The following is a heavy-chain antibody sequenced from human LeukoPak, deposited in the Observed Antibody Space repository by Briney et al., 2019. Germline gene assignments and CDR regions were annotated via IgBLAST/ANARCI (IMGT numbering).Heavy chain of an antibody. Sequence: PGASVKVSCKASGYTFTAYYIHWVRQAPGQGLEWMGWINPNSGGTEYAQKFQGRVTLTRDTSINTAYMELSRLRSDDTAVYYCASFYAPDRGIESQNLVTVYWGQGTLVSVSS. D-gene: IGHD2/OR15-2a*01. CDR3: ASFYAPDRGIESQNLVTVY. CDR1: GYTFTAYY. V-gene: IGHV1-2*02. CDR2: INPNSGGT. J-gene: IGHJ4*02.